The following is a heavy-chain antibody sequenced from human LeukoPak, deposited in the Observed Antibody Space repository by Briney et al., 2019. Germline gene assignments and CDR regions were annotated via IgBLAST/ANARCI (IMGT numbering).Heavy chain of an antibody. D-gene: IGHD6-6*01. J-gene: IGHJ4*02. CDR2: INPNSGGT. V-gene: IGHV1-2*04. Sequence: ASVKVSCKASGYTFAGYYMHWVRQAPGQGLEWMGWINPNSGGTNYAQKFQGWVTMTRDTSISTAYMELSRLRSDDTAVYYCARAYSGSNFDFWGQGTLVTVSA. CDR3: ARAYSGSNFDF. CDR1: GYTFAGYY.